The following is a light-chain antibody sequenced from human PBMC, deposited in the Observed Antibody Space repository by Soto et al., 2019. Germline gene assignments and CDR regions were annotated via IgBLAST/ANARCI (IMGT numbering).Light chain of an antibody. V-gene: IGKV1-9*01. CDR3: QQLISYPLN. CDR2: AAS. CDR1: QAISSY. J-gene: IGKJ4*01. Sequence: IQLTQSPSFLSASVGDRVTITCRASQAISSYLAWYQQKPGKAPKVLISAASTLQSGVPSRFSGSGSATEFTLTISSLQPEDCATYYCQQLISYPLNFGGGTKVDIK.